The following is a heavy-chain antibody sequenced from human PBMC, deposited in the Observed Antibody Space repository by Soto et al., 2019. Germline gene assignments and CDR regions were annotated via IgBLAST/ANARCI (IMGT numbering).Heavy chain of an antibody. CDR3: ARHGERKIRSLNWFDP. D-gene: IGHD4-17*01. Sequence: SETLSLTCTVSGGSISSSNYFWGWIRQPPGKGLEWIGSMYYSGGTYYNPSLKSRVTISVDTSKNQFSLKLSSVTAADTAMYYCARHGERKIRSLNWFDPWGQGTLVTVSS. V-gene: IGHV4-39*01. CDR2: MYYSGGT. J-gene: IGHJ5*02. CDR1: GGSISSSNYF.